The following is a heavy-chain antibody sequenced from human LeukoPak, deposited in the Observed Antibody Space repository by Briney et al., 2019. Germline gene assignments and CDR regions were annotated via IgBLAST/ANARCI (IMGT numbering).Heavy chain of an antibody. Sequence: GGSLRLSCAASGLTFSSYAMSWVRQAPGKGLEWVSVISGSGGSTYYADSMKGRFTISRDNSKNTLYLQMNSLRAEDMAVYYCAKYLAVAGYDAFDIWGQGTMVTVSS. V-gene: IGHV3-23*01. CDR1: GLTFSSYA. J-gene: IGHJ3*02. CDR3: AKYLAVAGYDAFDI. D-gene: IGHD6-19*01. CDR2: ISGSGGST.